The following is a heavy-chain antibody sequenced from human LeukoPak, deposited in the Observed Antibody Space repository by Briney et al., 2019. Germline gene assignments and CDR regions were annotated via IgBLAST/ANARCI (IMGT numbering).Heavy chain of an antibody. CDR1: GFTFSSYA. CDR2: ISYDGSNK. Sequence: PGRSLRLSCAASGFTFSSYAMHWVRQAPGKGLEWVAVISYDGSNKYYADSVKGRFTISRDNSKNTLYLQMNSLRAEDTAVYYCASLRRYLDYWGQGTLVTVSS. V-gene: IGHV3-30-3*01. D-gene: IGHD5/OR15-5a*01. J-gene: IGHJ4*02. CDR3: ASLRRYLDY.